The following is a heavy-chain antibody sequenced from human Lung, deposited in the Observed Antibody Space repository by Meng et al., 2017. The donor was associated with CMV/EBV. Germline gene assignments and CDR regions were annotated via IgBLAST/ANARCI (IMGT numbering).Heavy chain of an antibody. CDR3: ALKRGYFFDY. CDR1: AYTFSTYW. V-gene: IGHV5-51*01. D-gene: IGHD5-18*01. CDR2: IYPADSNT. Sequence: GGSXRLXCKGSAYTFSTYWLGWVRQLPGRGLEWMGLIYPADSNTTYSPTFRGHVTISADKSISTAYLQWIGLRASDTAIYYCALKRGYFFDYWGHGTSVTVSS. J-gene: IGHJ4*03.